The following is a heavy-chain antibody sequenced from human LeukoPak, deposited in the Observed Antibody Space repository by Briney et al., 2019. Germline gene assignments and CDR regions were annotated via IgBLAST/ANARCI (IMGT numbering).Heavy chain of an antibody. Sequence: SETLSLTCTVSGGSISSSGYYWGWIRQPPGKGLEWIGSIYYSGSTYYNPSLKSRVTISVDTSKNQFSLQLTSVTAADTAVYYCAGQTTAGIDPWGQGTLVTVSS. CDR1: GGSISSSGYY. CDR2: IYYSGST. J-gene: IGHJ5*02. V-gene: IGHV4-39*01. CDR3: AGQTTAGIDP. D-gene: IGHD4-17*01.